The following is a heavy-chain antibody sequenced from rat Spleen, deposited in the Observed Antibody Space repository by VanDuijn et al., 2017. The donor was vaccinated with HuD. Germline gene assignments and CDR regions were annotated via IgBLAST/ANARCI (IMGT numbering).Heavy chain of an antibody. Sequence: QVQLKESGPGLVQPSQTLSLTCTVSGFSLTSNSVSWIRQPPGKGLEWMGVIWSNGGTDYNSAIKSRLSISRDTSKNQVFLKMNSLQTDDTGTYYCTRDAYYYSGDGNWFAYWGQGTLVTVSS. CDR2: IWSNGGT. CDR1: GFSLTSNS. D-gene: IGHD1-1*01. CDR3: TRDAYYYSGDGNWFAY. J-gene: IGHJ3*01. V-gene: IGHV2-47*01.